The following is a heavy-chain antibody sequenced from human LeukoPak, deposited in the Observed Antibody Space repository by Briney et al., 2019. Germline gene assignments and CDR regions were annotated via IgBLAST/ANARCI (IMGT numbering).Heavy chain of an antibody. J-gene: IGHJ5*02. CDR3: ARQMETYNWFDP. Sequence: SETLSLTCTVSGGSISSGSYHWSWIRQPAGKGLEWIGRIYTSGSTNYNPSLKSRVTISVDTSKNQFSLKLSSVTAPDTAVYYCARQMETYNWFDPWGQGTLVTVSS. D-gene: IGHD1-1*01. CDR2: IYTSGST. CDR1: GGSISSGSYH. V-gene: IGHV4-61*02.